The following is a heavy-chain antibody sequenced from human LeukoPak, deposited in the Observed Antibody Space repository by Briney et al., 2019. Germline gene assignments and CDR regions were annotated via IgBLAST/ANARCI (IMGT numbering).Heavy chain of an antibody. CDR2: IYYSGST. D-gene: IGHD2-21*01. V-gene: IGHV4-59*01. J-gene: IGHJ5*02. CDR3: ARGKIGFDP. CDR1: GGSISSYD. Sequence: KSSETLSLTCTVSGGSISSYDRGWIRQPPGKGLEWIGYIYYSGSTNYNTSLKSRVTISVDMSKNKFSLKLSSMTAADTAVYYCARGKIGFDPWGQGTLVTVSS.